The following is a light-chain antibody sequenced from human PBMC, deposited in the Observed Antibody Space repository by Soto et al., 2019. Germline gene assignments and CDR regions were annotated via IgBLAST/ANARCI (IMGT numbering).Light chain of an antibody. Sequence: EIVMTQSPATLSVSPGERATLSCRASQSVRSNLAWYQQKPGQAPRLLIYGASTRATGIPARFSGSGSGTEFTLTINSLQSEDFAVYYCQQYGSSPLTCGGGTKV. J-gene: IGKJ4*01. CDR1: QSVRSN. CDR2: GAS. CDR3: QQYGSSPLT. V-gene: IGKV3-15*01.